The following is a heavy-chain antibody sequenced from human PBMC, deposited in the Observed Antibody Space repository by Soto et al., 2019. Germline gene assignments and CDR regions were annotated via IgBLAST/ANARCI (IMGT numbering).Heavy chain of an antibody. D-gene: IGHD3-22*01. CDR3: AKDLSDYDSSGPRNFDY. CDR1: GFTFSSYG. V-gene: IGHV3-30*18. Sequence: GGSLRLSCAASGFTFSSYGMHWVRQAPGKXLEWVAVISYDGSNKYYADSVKGRFTISRDNSKNTLYLQMNSLRAEDTAVYYCAKDLSDYDSSGPRNFDYWGQGTLVTVCS. CDR2: ISYDGSNK. J-gene: IGHJ4*02.